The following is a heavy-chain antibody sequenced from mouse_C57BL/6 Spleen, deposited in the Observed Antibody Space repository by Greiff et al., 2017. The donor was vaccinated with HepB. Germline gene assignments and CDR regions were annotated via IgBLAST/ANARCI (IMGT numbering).Heavy chain of an antibody. V-gene: IGHV1-81*01. J-gene: IGHJ4*01. CDR1: GYTFTSYG. Sequence: VMLVESGAELARPGASVKLSCKASGYTFTSYGISWVKQRTGQGLEWIGEIYPRSGNTYYNEKFKGKATLTADKSSSTAYMELRSLTSEDSAVYFCARRGDDYDGYYYAMDYWGQGTSVTVSS. D-gene: IGHD2-4*01. CDR3: ARRGDDYDGYYYAMDY. CDR2: IYPRSGNT.